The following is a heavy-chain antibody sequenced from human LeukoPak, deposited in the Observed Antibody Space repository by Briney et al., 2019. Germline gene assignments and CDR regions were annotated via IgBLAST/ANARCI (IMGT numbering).Heavy chain of an antibody. V-gene: IGHV3-23*01. CDR2: ISGSGAST. J-gene: IGHJ4*02. Sequence: GGSLRLSCAASGFRFSSYAMSWVRQAPGKGLEWVSAISGSGASTYYADSVKGRFTVTRDNSKNTLYLQMSSLRAEDTAVYYCAKDERNWNYNLASQTYDWGQGTLVTVSS. CDR3: AKDERNWNYNLASQTYD. CDR1: GFRFSSYA. D-gene: IGHD1-7*01.